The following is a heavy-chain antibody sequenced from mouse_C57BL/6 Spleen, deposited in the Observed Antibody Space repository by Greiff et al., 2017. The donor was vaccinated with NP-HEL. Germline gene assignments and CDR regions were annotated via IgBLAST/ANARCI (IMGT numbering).Heavy chain of an antibody. CDR3: ARALITTVVGAMDY. V-gene: IGHV5-4*01. Sequence: EVHLVESGGGLVKPGGSLKLSCAASGFTFSSYAMSWVRQTPEKRLEWVATISDGGSYTYYPDNVKGRFTISRDNAKNNLYLQMSHLKSEDTAMYYCARALITTVVGAMDYWGQGTSVTVSS. J-gene: IGHJ4*01. CDR1: GFTFSSYA. CDR2: ISDGGSYT. D-gene: IGHD1-1*01.